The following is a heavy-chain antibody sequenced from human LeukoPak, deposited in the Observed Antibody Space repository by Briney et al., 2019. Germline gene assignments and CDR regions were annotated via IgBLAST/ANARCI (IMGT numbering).Heavy chain of an antibody. Sequence: GASAKVSCKASGYTFTSYGISWVRQAPGQGLEWMGGIIPIFGTANYAQKFQGRVTITADESTSTAYMELSSLRSEDTAVYYCARAGRWLQLGAFDIWGQGTMVTVSS. D-gene: IGHD5-24*01. CDR2: IIPIFGTA. CDR3: ARAGRWLQLGAFDI. V-gene: IGHV1-69*13. CDR1: GYTFTSYG. J-gene: IGHJ3*02.